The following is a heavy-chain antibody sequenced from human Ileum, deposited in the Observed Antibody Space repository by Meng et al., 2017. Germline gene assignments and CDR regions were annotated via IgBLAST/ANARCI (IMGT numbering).Heavy chain of an antibody. D-gene: IGHD2-15*01. CDR1: GRAICGYY. V-gene: IGHV4-34*01. CDR2: IDHIESP. J-gene: IGHJ4*02. CDR3: ARGRMGGSAW. Sequence: RADTLSLTCAFYGRAICGYYWNSNPPAPWKGLGWRGEIDHIESPNYDQSLKSRVTMSADASKKQFSLKLSSVTAADTDVYYCARGRMGGSAWWGPGNLVTVSS.